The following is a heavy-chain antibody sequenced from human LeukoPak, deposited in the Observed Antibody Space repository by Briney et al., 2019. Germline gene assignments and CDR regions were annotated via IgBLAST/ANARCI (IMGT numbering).Heavy chain of an antibody. Sequence: ASVKVSCKASGGTFSSYAISWVRQAPGQGLEWMGWINPNSGGTNYAQKFQGWVTMTRDTSISTAYMELSRLRSDDTAVYYCARESVGATEFDYWGQGTLVTVSS. CDR2: INPNSGGT. CDR3: ARESVGATEFDY. D-gene: IGHD1-26*01. J-gene: IGHJ4*02. V-gene: IGHV1-2*04. CDR1: GGTFSSYA.